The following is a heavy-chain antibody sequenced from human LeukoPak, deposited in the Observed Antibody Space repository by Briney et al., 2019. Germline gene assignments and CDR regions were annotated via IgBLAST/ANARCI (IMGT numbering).Heavy chain of an antibody. D-gene: IGHD3-10*01. V-gene: IGHV4-59*01. CDR2: IYYSGST. CDR1: GGSISSYY. Sequence: PPETLSLTCTVSGGSISSYYWSWIRQPPGKGLEWIGYIYYSGSTNYNPGLKSRVTISVDTSKNQFSLRVGSVTAADTAVYHCARGLSGSYLFDYWGQGTVITVSS. J-gene: IGHJ4*02. CDR3: ARGLSGSYLFDY.